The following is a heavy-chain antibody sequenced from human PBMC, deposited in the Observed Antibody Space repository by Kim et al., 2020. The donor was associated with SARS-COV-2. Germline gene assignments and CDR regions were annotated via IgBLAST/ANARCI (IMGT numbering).Heavy chain of an antibody. D-gene: IGHD3-10*01. J-gene: IGHJ5*02. CDR2: GST. V-gene: IGHV4-31*02. CDR3: ARERAGWFDP. Sequence: GSTYHNPSLKSRVTISVDTSKNQFSLKLSSVTAADTAVYYCARERAGWFDPWGQGTLVTVSS.